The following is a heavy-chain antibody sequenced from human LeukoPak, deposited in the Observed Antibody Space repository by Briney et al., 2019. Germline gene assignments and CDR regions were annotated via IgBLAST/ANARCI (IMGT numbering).Heavy chain of an antibody. CDR1: GGSISSYY. Sequence: PSETLSLTCTVSGGSISSYYWSWIRQPPGKGLEWIGYIYYSGSTNYNPSLKSRVTISVDTSKNQFSLKLSSVTAADTAAYYCARVSTVTTSWYFDLWGRGTLVTVSS. D-gene: IGHD4-17*01. J-gene: IGHJ2*01. CDR3: ARVSTVTTSWYFDL. V-gene: IGHV4-59*01. CDR2: IYYSGST.